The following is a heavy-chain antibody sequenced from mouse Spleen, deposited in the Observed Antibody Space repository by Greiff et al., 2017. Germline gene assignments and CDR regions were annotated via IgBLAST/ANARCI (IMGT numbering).Heavy chain of an antibody. V-gene: IGHV5-9-3*01. Sequence: EVQGVESGGGLVKLGGSLKLSCAASGFTFSSYAMSWVRQTPEKRLEWVATISSGGGNTYYPDSVKGRFTISRDNAKNTLYLQMSSLKSEDTAMYYCARRGWDGAWFAYWGQGTLVTVSA. CDR3: ARRGWDGAWFAY. CDR2: ISSGGGNT. D-gene: IGHD4-1*01. J-gene: IGHJ3*01. CDR1: GFTFSSYA.